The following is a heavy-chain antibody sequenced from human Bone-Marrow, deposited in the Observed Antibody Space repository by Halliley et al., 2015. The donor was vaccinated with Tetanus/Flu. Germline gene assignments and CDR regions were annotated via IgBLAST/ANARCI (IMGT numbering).Heavy chain of an antibody. D-gene: IGHD3-3*01. Sequence: WVALISFDGSNKQFGDAIKGRFTISRDNSRDTLYLQMNSLRVEDTAVYYCAKCIGGVEWLCGLDVWGQGTTVSVSS. J-gene: IGHJ6*02. V-gene: IGHV3-30*18. CDR3: AKCIGGVEWLCGLDV. CDR2: ISFDGSNK.